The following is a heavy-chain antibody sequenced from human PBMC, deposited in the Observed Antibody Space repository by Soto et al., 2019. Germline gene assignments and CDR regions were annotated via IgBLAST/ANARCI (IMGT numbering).Heavy chain of an antibody. Sequence: GGSLRLSCAASGFTVSNNYISWVRQAPGKGLEWVSVVYSGGATYYADSVKGRFTISRDDSRNTLYLQMNSLRADDTAVYYCASSRSDGNMYFDYWGQGTQVTVSS. D-gene: IGHD1-26*01. J-gene: IGHJ4*02. CDR1: GFTVSNNY. V-gene: IGHV3-53*01. CDR2: VYSGGAT. CDR3: ASSRSDGNMYFDY.